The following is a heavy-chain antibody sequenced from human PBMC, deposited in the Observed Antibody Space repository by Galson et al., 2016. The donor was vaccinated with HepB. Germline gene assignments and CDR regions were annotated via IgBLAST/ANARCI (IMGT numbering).Heavy chain of an antibody. Sequence: SETLPLTCGVSSGYITNSNYWSWVRQPPGKGLEWIGEVSNKGKTNFNPSLASRLSMSFDMSTNEASLRLNFMTAEDTATYFCTRESGAFVPFGFWGQGAPVVVSS. CDR3: TRESGAFVPFGF. D-gene: IGHD3-16*01. CDR2: VSNKGKT. V-gene: IGHV4-4*02. CDR1: SGYITNSNY. J-gene: IGHJ4*02.